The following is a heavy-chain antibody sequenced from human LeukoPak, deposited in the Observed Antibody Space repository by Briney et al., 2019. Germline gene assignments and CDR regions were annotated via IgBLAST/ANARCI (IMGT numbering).Heavy chain of an antibody. Sequence: GGSLRLSCAGSGFTFSSHGMNWVRHAPGKGLEWISYIKSTGDITYYADSVKGRFTVSRDNAKNSLHLQMNSLRAEDTAVYYCASEGLSGSYLEYWGQGTLVTVSS. CDR1: GFTFSSHG. D-gene: IGHD3-16*02. CDR3: ASEGLSGSYLEY. V-gene: IGHV3-48*01. J-gene: IGHJ4*02. CDR2: IKSTGDIT.